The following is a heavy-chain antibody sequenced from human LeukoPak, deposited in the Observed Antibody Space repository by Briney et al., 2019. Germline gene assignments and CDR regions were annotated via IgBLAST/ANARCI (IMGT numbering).Heavy chain of an antibody. V-gene: IGHV3-74*01. CDR1: GFTFSSYW. D-gene: IGHD6-13*01. CDR2: INSDGSST. J-gene: IGHJ6*02. CDR3: AQGEAAATGSPYYYYGMDV. Sequence: GGSLRLSCAASGFTFSSYWMHWVRQAPGKGLVWVSRINSDGSSTSYADSVKGRFTISRDNAKNTLYLQMNSLRAEDTAVYYCAQGEAAATGSPYYYYGMDVWGQGTTVTVSS.